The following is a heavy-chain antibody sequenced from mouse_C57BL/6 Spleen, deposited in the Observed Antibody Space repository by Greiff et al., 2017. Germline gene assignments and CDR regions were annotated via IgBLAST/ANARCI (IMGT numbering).Heavy chain of an antibody. CDR3: ARIWLHGGYYAMDY. V-gene: IGHV1-26*01. D-gene: IGHD2-2*01. J-gene: IGHJ4*01. CDR2: INPNNGGT. CDR1: GYTFTDYY. Sequence: EVQLPQSGPEPVKPGASVKISCKASGYTFTDYYMNWVKQSHGKSLEWIGDINPNNGGTSYNQKFKGKATLTVDKSSSTAYMELRSLTSEDSAVYYCARIWLHGGYYAMDYWGQGTSVTVSS.